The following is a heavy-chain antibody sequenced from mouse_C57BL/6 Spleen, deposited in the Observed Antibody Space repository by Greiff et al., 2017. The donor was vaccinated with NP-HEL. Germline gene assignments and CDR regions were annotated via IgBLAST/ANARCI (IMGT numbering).Heavy chain of an antibody. V-gene: IGHV1-64*01. CDR1: GYTFTSYW. CDR2: IHPNSCST. CDR3: ARGYYDYFDA. D-gene: IGHD1-1*01. Sequence: QVQLQQPGAELVKPGASVKLSCKASGYTFTSYWMHWVKQRPGHGLEWLGMIHPNSCSTNYNEKFKSKATLTVDKSSSTAYMQLSSLTSEDSAVYDGARGYYDYFDAWGQGTTLTVSS. J-gene: IGHJ2*01.